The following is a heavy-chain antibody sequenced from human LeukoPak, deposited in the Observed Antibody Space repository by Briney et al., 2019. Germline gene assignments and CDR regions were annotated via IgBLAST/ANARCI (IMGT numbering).Heavy chain of an antibody. Sequence: ASVKVSCKASGYTFTSYAMNGVGQAPGQGLEWMGWINTNTGNPTYAQGFTGRFVFSLDTSVSTAYLQISSLKAEDTAVYYCAREGEYRPGSLVIWFDPWGQGTLVTVSS. CDR2: INTNTGNP. CDR1: GYTFTSYA. J-gene: IGHJ5*02. D-gene: IGHD3-10*01. CDR3: AREGEYRPGSLVIWFDP. V-gene: IGHV7-4-1*02.